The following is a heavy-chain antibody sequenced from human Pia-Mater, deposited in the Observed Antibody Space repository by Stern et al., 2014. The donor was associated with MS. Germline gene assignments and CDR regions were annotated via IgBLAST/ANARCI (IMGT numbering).Heavy chain of an antibody. Sequence: EVQLVESGGVVVQPGGSLRLSCAASGFTFDDYTMHWVRQAPGKGLEWVSLISWDGGSTYYADSVKGQFTISRDNSKNSLYLQMNSLRTEDTALYYCAKPITMIVVAESSYFDYWGQGTLVTVSS. CDR1: GFTFDDYT. CDR2: ISWDGGST. J-gene: IGHJ4*02. CDR3: AKPITMIVVAESSYFDY. D-gene: IGHD3-22*01. V-gene: IGHV3-43*01.